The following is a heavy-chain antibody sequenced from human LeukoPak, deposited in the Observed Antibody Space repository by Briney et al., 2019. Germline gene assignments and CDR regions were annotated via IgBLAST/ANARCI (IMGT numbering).Heavy chain of an antibody. V-gene: IGHV3-9*01. J-gene: IGHJ4*02. Sequence: PGGSLRLSCAASGFTFDDYAMHWVRQAPGKGLEWVSGISWNSGSIGYADSVKGRFTISRDNAKNPLYLQMNSLRAEDTALYYCAKGTANVDIVAAGRFDYWGQGTLVTVSS. D-gene: IGHD5-12*01. CDR1: GFTFDDYA. CDR3: AKGTANVDIVAAGRFDY. CDR2: ISWNSGSI.